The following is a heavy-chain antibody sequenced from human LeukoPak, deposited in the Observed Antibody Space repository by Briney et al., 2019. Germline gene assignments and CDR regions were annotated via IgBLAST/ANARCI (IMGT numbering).Heavy chain of an antibody. V-gene: IGHV1-2*02. D-gene: IGHD6-19*01. Sequence: GASVKVSCKASGYTFTGYYMHWVRQAPGQGLEWMGWINPNSSGTNYAQKFQGRVTMTRDTSISTAYMELSRLRSDDTAVYYCARAGGIAVAGPFDYWGQGTLVTVSS. CDR2: INPNSSGT. CDR3: ARAGGIAVAGPFDY. CDR1: GYTFTGYY. J-gene: IGHJ4*02.